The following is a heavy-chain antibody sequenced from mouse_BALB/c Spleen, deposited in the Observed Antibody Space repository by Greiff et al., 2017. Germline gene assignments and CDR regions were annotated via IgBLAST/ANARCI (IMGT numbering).Heavy chain of an antibody. Sequence: ELQLVESGGGLVQPGGSLKLSCAASGFTFSSYGMSWVRQTPDKRLELVATINSNGVSTYYPDSVKGRFTISRDNAKNTLYLQMSSLKSEDTAMYYCARSGEEYAMDYWGQGTSVTVSS. V-gene: IGHV5-6-3*01. CDR1: GFTFSSYG. J-gene: IGHJ4*01. CDR3: ARSGEEYAMDY. CDR2: INSNGVST.